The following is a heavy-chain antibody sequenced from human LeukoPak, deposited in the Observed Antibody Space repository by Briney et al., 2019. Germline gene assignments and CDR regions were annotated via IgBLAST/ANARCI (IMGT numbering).Heavy chain of an antibody. D-gene: IGHD3-22*01. CDR3: ARGGWEVVAFDY. CDR2: INHSGST. CDR1: GGSFSGYY. J-gene: IGHJ4*02. V-gene: IGHV4-34*01. Sequence: PSETLSLTCAVYGGSFSGYYWSWIRQPPGKGLEWIGEINHSGSTNYNPSLKSRVTISVDTSKNQFSLKLSSVTAADTAVYYCARGGWEVVAFDYWGQGTLVTVSS.